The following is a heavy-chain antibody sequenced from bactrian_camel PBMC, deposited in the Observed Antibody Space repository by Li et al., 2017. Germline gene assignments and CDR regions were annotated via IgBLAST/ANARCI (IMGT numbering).Heavy chain of an antibody. D-gene: IGHD3*01. CDR2: INSDNDP. V-gene: IGHV3S55*01. Sequence: QVQLVESGGDSVQAGGSLGLSCTASLYTPCMGWFRQAPGEEREPVAGINSDNDPYYANSVKGRFTISKDHAKNILYLQMDDLKPEDTATYYCVAQRRPGMVEDCVVQADFRQRGQGTQVTVS. CDR1: LYTPC. J-gene: IGHJ4*01.